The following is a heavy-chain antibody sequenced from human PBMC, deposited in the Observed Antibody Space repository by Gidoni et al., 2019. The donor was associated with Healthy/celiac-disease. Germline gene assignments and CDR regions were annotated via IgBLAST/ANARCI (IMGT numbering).Heavy chain of an antibody. CDR2: IYSGGST. CDR1: GFTVSSNY. Sequence: EVQLVESGGGLVQPGGSLRLSCAAAGFTVSSNYMSWVRQAPGKGLEWVSVIYSGGSTYYADSVKGRFTISRDNSKNTLYLQMNSLRAEDTAVYYCARDHYGSGNAFDIWGQGTMVTVSS. D-gene: IGHD3-10*01. J-gene: IGHJ3*02. CDR3: ARDHYGSGNAFDI. V-gene: IGHV3-66*02.